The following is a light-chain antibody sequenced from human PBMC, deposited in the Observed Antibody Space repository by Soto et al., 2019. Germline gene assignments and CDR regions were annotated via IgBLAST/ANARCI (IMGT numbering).Light chain of an antibody. CDR2: STN. CDR3: VLYMGSGIRV. J-gene: IGLJ3*02. Sequence: QTVVTQEPSFSVSPGGTVTLTCGLSSGSVSTSYYASWYQQTPGQAPRTLIFSTNTRASGVPDRFSGSILGNKAALTITGAQADDESDYYCVLYMGSGIRVFGGGTQLTVL. CDR1: SGSVSTSYY. V-gene: IGLV8-61*01.